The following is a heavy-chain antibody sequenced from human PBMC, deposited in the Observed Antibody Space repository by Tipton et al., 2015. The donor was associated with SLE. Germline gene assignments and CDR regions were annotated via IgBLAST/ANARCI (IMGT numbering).Heavy chain of an antibody. V-gene: IGHV3-23*03. D-gene: IGHD2-21*01. CDR2: IYSGGST. CDR3: AKNAEKHCGGDCSPFDY. CDR1: GFTLSSYA. J-gene: IGHJ4*02. Sequence: SLRLSCAASGFTLSSYAMTWVRQAPGKGLEWVSIIYSGGSTYYADSVKGRFTVSRGTSKNTLYLQMSSLRPEDTAVYYCAKNAEKHCGGDCSPFDYWCQGTLVTVSS.